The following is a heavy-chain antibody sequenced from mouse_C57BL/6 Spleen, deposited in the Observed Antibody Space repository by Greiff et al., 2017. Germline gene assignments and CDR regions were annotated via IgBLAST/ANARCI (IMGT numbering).Heavy chain of an antibody. D-gene: IGHD1-1*01. V-gene: IGHV5-9-1*02. CDR2: ISSGGDYI. Sequence: DVMLVESGEGLVKPGGSLKLSCAASGFTFSSYAMSWVRQTPEKRLEWVAYISSGGDYIYYADTVKGRFTISRDNARNTLYLQMSRLKSEDTAMYYCTRGEGYYYGPWYFDVWGTGTTVTVSS. J-gene: IGHJ1*03. CDR3: TRGEGYYYGPWYFDV. CDR1: GFTFSSYA.